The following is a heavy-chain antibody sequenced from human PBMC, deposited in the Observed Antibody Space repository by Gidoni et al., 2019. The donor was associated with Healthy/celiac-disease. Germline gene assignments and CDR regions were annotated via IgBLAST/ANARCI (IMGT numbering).Heavy chain of an antibody. CDR3: ARDPPRGITIPLYGMDV. Sequence: QVQLVESGGGVVQPGRPLRLPCAAPGFTFSTYGMHWVRQAPGKGLGWVAVIWYDGSNKYYADSVKGRFTISRDNSKNTLYLQMNSLRAEDTAVYYCARDPPRGITIPLYGMDVWGQGTTVTVSS. J-gene: IGHJ6*02. CDR1: GFTFSTYG. D-gene: IGHD3-3*01. CDR2: IWYDGSNK. V-gene: IGHV3-33*01.